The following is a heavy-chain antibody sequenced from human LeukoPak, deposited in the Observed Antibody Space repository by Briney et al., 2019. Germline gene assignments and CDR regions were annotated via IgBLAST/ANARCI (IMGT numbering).Heavy chain of an antibody. CDR3: AELGIAMIGGV. V-gene: IGHV3-48*03. Sequence: GGSLRLSCAASGFTFSSYEMNWVRQAPGKGLEWVSYISSSGSTIYYADSVKGRFTISRDNAKNSLYLQMNSLRAEDTAVYYCAELGIAMIGGVWCKGTAVTISS. CDR1: GFTFSSYE. CDR2: ISSSGSTI. D-gene: IGHD3-10*02. J-gene: IGHJ6*04.